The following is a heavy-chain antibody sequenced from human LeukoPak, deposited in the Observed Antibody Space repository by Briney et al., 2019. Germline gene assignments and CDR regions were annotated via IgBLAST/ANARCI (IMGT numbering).Heavy chain of an antibody. V-gene: IGHV3-30*04. J-gene: IGHJ4*02. CDR3: AREVATLVFCLDY. Sequence: GGSLRLSCAASGFTFSSYAMHWVRQAPGKGLEWVAVISYDGSNKYYADSVKGRFTISRDNSKNTLYLQMNSLRAEDTAVYYCAREVATLVFCLDYWGQGTLVTVSS. D-gene: IGHD5-12*01. CDR1: GFTFSSYA. CDR2: ISYDGSNK.